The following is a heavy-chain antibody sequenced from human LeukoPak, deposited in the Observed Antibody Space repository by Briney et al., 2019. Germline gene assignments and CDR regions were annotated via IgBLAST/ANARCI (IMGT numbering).Heavy chain of an antibody. Sequence: SETLSLTCTVSGGSISGYYWSWIRQPPGKGLEWVGHIYYSGNAYYNPSLESRVTISLETSRNQFSLKLSSVTAADTAVFYCARWWSCGGDCYFLDSWGQGTLVTVSS. V-gene: IGHV4-59*01. CDR1: GGSISGYY. J-gene: IGHJ4*02. CDR3: ARWWSCGGDCYFLDS. CDR2: IYYSGNA. D-gene: IGHD2-21*02.